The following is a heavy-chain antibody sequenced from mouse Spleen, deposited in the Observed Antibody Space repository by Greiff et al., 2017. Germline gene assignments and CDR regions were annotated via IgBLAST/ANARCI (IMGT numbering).Heavy chain of an antibody. CDR3: ARRGTTVVDYYYAMGY. J-gene: IGHJ4*01. V-gene: IGHV1-55*01. CDR1: GYTFTSYW. D-gene: IGHD1-1*01. CDR2: IYPGSGST. Sequence: QVQLQQPGAELVKPGASVKMSCKASGYTFTSYWITWVKQRPGQGLEWLGDIYPGSGSTNYTEKFKSKATLTVETSSSKAYMQLSSLTYEDSAVYYCARRGTTVVDYYYAMGYWGQGTSVTGSS.